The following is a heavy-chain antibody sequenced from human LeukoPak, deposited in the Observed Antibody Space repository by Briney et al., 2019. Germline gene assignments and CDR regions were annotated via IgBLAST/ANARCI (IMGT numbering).Heavy chain of an antibody. CDR1: GYSISSGYY. CDR3: VRDRTRHNWFDP. Sequence: SETLSLTCTVSGYSISSGYYWGWIRQPPGKGLEWIGSIYHSGSTYYNPSLKSRVTISVDTSKNQFSLKLSSVTAADTAVYYCVRDRTRHNWFDPWGQGTLVTVSS. D-gene: IGHD2-2*01. J-gene: IGHJ5*02. V-gene: IGHV4-38-2*02. CDR2: IYHSGST.